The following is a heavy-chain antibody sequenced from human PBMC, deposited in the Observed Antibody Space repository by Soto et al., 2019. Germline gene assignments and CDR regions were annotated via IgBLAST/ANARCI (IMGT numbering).Heavy chain of an antibody. V-gene: IGHV4-59*01. CDR2: TYYSGST. J-gene: IGHJ4*02. CDR3: ARGTPGSSQPSIDY. Sequence: SETLSLTCTVSGGSISSYYWSWIRQPPGKGLEWIGYTYYSGSTNYNPSLKSRVTISVDTSKNQFSLKLSSVTAADTAVYYCARGTPGSSQPSIDYWGQGTLVTVSS. CDR1: GGSISSYY. D-gene: IGHD6-13*01.